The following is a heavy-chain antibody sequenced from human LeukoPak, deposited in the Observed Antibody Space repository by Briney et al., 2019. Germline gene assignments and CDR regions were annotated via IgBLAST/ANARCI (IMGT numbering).Heavy chain of an antibody. Sequence: SVKVSCKASGGTFSSYAISWVRQAPGQGLEWMGGIIPIFGTANYAQKFQGRVTITADEYTSTAYMELSSLRSEDTAVYYCARCLGGSCYLFDYWGQGTLVTVSS. V-gene: IGHV1-69*01. D-gene: IGHD2-15*01. CDR3: ARCLGGSCYLFDY. CDR1: GGTFSSYA. J-gene: IGHJ4*02. CDR2: IIPIFGTA.